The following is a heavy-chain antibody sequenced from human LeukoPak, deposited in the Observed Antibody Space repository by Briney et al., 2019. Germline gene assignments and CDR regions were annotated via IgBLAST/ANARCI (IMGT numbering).Heavy chain of an antibody. Sequence: GGSLRLSCAASGFTFSSYAMSWVRQAPGKGLEWVSAISGSGGSTYYADSVKGRFTISRDNSKNTLYLQMNSLRAEDTAVYYRAKPSHSSSWYYYGMDVWGQGTTVTVSS. J-gene: IGHJ6*02. CDR1: GFTFSSYA. V-gene: IGHV3-23*01. D-gene: IGHD6-13*01. CDR3: AKPSHSSSWYYYGMDV. CDR2: ISGSGGST.